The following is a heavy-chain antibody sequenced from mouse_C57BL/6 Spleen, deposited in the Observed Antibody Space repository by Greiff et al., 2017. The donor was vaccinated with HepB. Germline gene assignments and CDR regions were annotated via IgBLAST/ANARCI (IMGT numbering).Heavy chain of an antibody. V-gene: IGHV5-4*01. Sequence: EVQLVESGGGLVKPGGSLKLSCAASGFTFSSYAMSWVRQTPEKRLEWVATISDGGSYTYYPDNVKGRFTISRDNAKNNLYLQTSQLKSEDTAMYYCASLYYGSSNWYFDVWGTGTTVTVSS. CDR3: ASLYYGSSNWYFDV. D-gene: IGHD1-1*01. CDR1: GFTFSSYA. J-gene: IGHJ1*03. CDR2: ISDGGSYT.